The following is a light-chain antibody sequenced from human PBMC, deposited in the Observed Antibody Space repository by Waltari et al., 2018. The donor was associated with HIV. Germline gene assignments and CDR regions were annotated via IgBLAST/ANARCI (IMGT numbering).Light chain of an antibody. CDR3: QQYGSSPLT. V-gene: IGKV3-20*01. Sequence: EIVLTQSPGTLSLSPGERATLSCRASQNVISNSLTWYQQIPGQAPRLLIYGASSRATGIPDRFSGRWSGTDFTLSITRLEPEDFAVYYCQQYGSSPLTFGGGTKVEIK. CDR2: GAS. CDR1: QNVISNS. J-gene: IGKJ4*01.